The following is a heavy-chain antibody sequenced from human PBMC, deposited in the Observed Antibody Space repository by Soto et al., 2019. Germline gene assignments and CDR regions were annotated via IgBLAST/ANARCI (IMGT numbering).Heavy chain of an antibody. CDR1: GGSISSYF. Sequence: SETLSLTCTVSGGSISSYFWSWIRQPTGKGLEWIGYIYYSGSTNYNPSLKSRVTISVDTSKNQFSLKLSSVTAADTAVYYCARGYCSSTSCYGWFDPWGQGTLVTVSS. V-gene: IGHV4-59*01. J-gene: IGHJ5*02. D-gene: IGHD2-2*01. CDR3: ARGYCSSTSCYGWFDP. CDR2: IYYSGST.